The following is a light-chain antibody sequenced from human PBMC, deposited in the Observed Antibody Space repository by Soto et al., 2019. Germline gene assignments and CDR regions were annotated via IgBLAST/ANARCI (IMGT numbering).Light chain of an antibody. CDR1: QSISSY. CDR3: QQSYSTLGYT. Sequence: DIQMTQSPSTLSGSVGDRVTITCRASQSISSYLNWYQQKPGKAPKLLIYAASSLQSGVPSRFSGSGSGTDFTLTISSLQPEDFATYYCQQSYSTLGYTFGQG. J-gene: IGKJ2*01. V-gene: IGKV1-39*01. CDR2: AAS.